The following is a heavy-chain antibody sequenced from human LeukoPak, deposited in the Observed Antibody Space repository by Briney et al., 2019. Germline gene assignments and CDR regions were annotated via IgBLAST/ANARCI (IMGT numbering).Heavy chain of an antibody. CDR3: ARLRGGSS. J-gene: IGHJ4*02. CDR1: GFTFSNYW. V-gene: IGHV3-7*01. CDR2: IGQDGGEK. Sequence: GGSLRLSCAASGFTFSNYWMTWVRQAPGKGLEWVANIGQDGGEKNYVDSVKGRFTISRDNTKNSLYLQMNRLGAEDRALYYGARLRGGSSWGRGTLVTVSS. D-gene: IGHD2-15*01.